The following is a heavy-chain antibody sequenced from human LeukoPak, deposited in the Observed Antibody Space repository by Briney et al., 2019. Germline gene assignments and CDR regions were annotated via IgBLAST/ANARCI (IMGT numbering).Heavy chain of an antibody. V-gene: IGHV3-30*18. CDR1: GFTFSSYG. CDR2: MSYDGSNK. D-gene: IGHD3-9*01. CDR3: AKDRGTFDWLSSDYYYYGMDV. J-gene: IGHJ6*02. Sequence: PGGSLRLSCAASGFTFSSYGMHWVRQAPGKGLERVGVMSYDGSNKYYADSVKGRFTISRDNSKNTLYLRMNSLRAEDTAVYYCAKDRGTFDWLSSDYYYYGMDVWGQGTTVTVSS.